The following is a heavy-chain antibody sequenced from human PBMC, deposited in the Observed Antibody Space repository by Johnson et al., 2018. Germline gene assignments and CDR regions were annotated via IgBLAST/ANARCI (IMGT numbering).Heavy chain of an antibody. D-gene: IGHD6-13*01. CDR1: GFTFSSYG. Sequence: VQLVESGGGVVQPGRSLRLSCAASGFTFSSYGMHWVRQAPGQGLAWVAVISYDGSNKYYADSVKGRFTISRANSKNTLYLQRNSLRAEDTAVYYCASQQLVYYYYMDVWGKGTTVTVSS. CDR3: ASQQLVYYYYMDV. J-gene: IGHJ6*03. V-gene: IGHV3-30*03. CDR2: ISYDGSNK.